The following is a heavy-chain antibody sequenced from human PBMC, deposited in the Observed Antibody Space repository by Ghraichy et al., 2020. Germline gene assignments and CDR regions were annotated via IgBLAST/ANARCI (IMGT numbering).Heavy chain of an antibody. D-gene: IGHD1-26*01. CDR3: ARMFRVSGELMDV. V-gene: IGHV4-59*08. Sequence: SETLSLTCTVSGGSISSYYWSWIRQPPGKGLEWIGYIYYSGSTNYNPSLKSRVTISVDTSKNQFSLKLSSVTAADTAVYYCARMFRVSGELMDVWGQGTTVTVSS. J-gene: IGHJ6*02. CDR1: GGSISSYY. CDR2: IYYSGST.